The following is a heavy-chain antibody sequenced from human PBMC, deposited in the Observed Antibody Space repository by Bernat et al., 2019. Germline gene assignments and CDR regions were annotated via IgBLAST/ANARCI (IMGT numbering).Heavy chain of an antibody. CDR3: ARDPPYSSSSMDV. CDR2: IKQDGSEK. V-gene: IGHV3-7*03. Sequence: EVQLVESGGGLVQPGGSLRLSCAASGFSFTDYSMTWVRQAPGKGLEWVANIKQDGSEKYYVDSVKGRFTISRDNAKNSLYLQMNSLRAEDTAVYYCARDPPYSSSSMDVWGKGTTVTVSS. D-gene: IGHD6-6*01. CDR1: GFSFTDYS. J-gene: IGHJ6*03.